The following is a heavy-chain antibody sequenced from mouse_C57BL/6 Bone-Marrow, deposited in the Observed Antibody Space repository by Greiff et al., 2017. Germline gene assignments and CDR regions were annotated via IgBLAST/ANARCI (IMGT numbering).Heavy chain of an antibody. V-gene: IGHV1-19*01. CDR2: INPYNGGT. CDR3: ERREN. Sequence: EFQLQQSGPVLVKPGASVNMSCKASGYTFTDYFMNWVKQSPGQSLEWIGVINPYNGGTSYNQKFKGKATLTVDKSSSPAYMELTSLEAEDSEVYYCERRENWGQGTTLTVSS. CDR1: GYTFTDYF. J-gene: IGHJ2*01.